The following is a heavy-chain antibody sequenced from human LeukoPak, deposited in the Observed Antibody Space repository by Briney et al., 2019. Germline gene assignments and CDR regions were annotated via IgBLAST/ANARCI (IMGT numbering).Heavy chain of an antibody. Sequence: ASVKVSCKASGYTFTNYDINWVRQATGQGLEWMGWMNPNSGITGYAQKFQGRVTMTRNTAISTAYMELSSLRSEDTAVYYCVRTPPNWGADYWGQGTLVTVSS. V-gene: IGHV1-8*01. D-gene: IGHD7-27*01. CDR3: VRTPPNWGADY. J-gene: IGHJ4*02. CDR1: GYTFTNYD. CDR2: MNPNSGIT.